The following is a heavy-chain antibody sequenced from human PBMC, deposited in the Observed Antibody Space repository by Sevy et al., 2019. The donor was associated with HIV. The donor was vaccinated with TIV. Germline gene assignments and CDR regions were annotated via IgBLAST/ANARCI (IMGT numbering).Heavy chain of an antibody. V-gene: IGHV3-30-3*01. D-gene: IGHD1-20*01. J-gene: IGHJ6*02. CDR1: GFTFSSYA. Sequence: GGSLRLSCAASGFTFSSYAMHWVRQAPGKGLEGVAVISYDGSNKYYADSVKGRFTISRDNSKNTLYLQMNSLRAEDTAVYYCARDKVITGTTYYYYGMDVWGQGTTVTVSS. CDR3: ARDKVITGTTYYYYGMDV. CDR2: ISYDGSNK.